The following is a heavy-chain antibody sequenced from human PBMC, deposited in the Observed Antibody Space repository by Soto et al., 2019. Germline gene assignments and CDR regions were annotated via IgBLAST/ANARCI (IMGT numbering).Heavy chain of an antibody. CDR3: AREFGYGSGSYYDAFDI. D-gene: IGHD3-10*01. CDR1: GFTVSSNY. V-gene: IGHV3-66*01. CDR2: IYSGGST. Sequence: GWSLRLSCAASGFTVSSNYMSWVRQAPGKGLEWVSVIYSGGSTYYADSVKGRFTISRDNSKNTLYLQMNSLRAEDTAVYYCAREFGYGSGSYYDAFDIWGQGTMVTVSS. J-gene: IGHJ3*02.